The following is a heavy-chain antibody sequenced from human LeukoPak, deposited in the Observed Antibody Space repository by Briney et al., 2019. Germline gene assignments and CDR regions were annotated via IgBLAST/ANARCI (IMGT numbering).Heavy chain of an antibody. CDR2: VYHSGST. V-gene: IGHV4-39*07. D-gene: IGHD5-12*01. J-gene: IGHJ3*02. Sequence: SETLSLTCTVSGGSISSGSYYWSWIRQPPGKGLEWIGEVYHSGSTNYSPSLKSRVTISIDKFKNQFSLKLNSVTAADTAVYYCAREFLYRGYSGYEDAFDAFDIWGQGTMVTVSS. CDR3: AREFLYRGYSGYEDAFDAFDI. CDR1: GGSISSGSYY.